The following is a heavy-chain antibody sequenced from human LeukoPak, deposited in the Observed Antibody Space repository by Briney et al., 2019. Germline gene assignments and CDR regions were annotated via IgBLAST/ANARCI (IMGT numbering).Heavy chain of an antibody. V-gene: IGHV4-4*07. CDR3: ARDNHPLWYFDL. CDR2: IYTSGST. CDR1: GVSISSYY. Sequence: SETLSLTCTVSGVSISSYYWSWIRQPAGKGLEWIGRIYTSGSTNYNPSLKSRVTMSVDTSKNQFSLKLSSVTAADTAVYYCARDNHPLWYFDLWGRGTLVTVSS. J-gene: IGHJ2*01.